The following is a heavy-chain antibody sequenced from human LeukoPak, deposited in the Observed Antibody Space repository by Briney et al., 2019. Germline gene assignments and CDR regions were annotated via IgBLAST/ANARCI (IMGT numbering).Heavy chain of an antibody. J-gene: IGHJ6*03. D-gene: IGHD3-3*01. CDR2: ISSSSSYI. V-gene: IGHV3-21*01. CDR3: ARDGYYDFWSGVSYYYYYMDV. Sequence: GGSLRLSCAASGFTFSSYSMNWVRQAPGKGLEWVSSISSSSSYIYYADSVKGRFTISRDNAKNSLYLQMNSLRAEDTAVYYCARDGYYDFWSGVSYYYYYMDVWGKGTTVTVSS. CDR1: GFTFSSYS.